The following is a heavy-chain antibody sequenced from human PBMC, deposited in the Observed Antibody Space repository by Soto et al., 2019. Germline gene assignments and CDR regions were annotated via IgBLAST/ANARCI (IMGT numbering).Heavy chain of an antibody. Sequence: EVQLLESGGGLVQPWGSLRLSCAASGFTFSTYAMIWVRQAPGKGLEWVSVITGSGGSTYYADSVKGRFTISRDTSKNTLFLQMNSLRAEDTAVYYCAKDRYGDYGGIDYWGQGTMVTVSS. CDR1: GFTFSTYA. J-gene: IGHJ4*02. CDR2: ITGSGGST. D-gene: IGHD4-17*01. V-gene: IGHV3-23*01. CDR3: AKDRYGDYGGIDY.